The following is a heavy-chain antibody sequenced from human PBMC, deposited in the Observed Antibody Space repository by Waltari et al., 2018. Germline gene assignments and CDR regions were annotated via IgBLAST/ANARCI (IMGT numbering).Heavy chain of an antibody. V-gene: IGHV4-34*01. CDR2: IKQSGSN. CDR3: ARGRGYSVVVRGVDTGFCWFDP. CDR1: GGSFSGYY. Sequence: QVQLQQWGAGLLSPSETLSLTCAVYGGSFSGYYWTWIRQPPGKGLEWSGEIKQSGSNNYNPSLKSRVTISIGTPRNQFSLKLSFVTAADTAVYYCARGRGYSVVVRGVDTGFCWFDPWGQGTLVTVSS. D-gene: IGHD3-10*01. J-gene: IGHJ5*02.